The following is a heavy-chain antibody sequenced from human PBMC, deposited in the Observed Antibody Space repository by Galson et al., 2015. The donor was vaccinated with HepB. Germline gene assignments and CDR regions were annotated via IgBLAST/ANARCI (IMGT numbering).Heavy chain of an antibody. CDR2: IRSKAYGGTT. J-gene: IGHJ4*02. D-gene: IGHD2-2*01. Sequence: SLRLSCAASGFTFGDYAMSWVRQAPGKGLEWVGFIRSKAYGGTTEYAASVKGRFTISRDDSKSIAYLQMNSLKTEDTAVYYCTRGGGQLLPADYFDYWGQGTLVTVPS. CDR1: GFTFGDYA. V-gene: IGHV3-49*04. CDR3: TRGGGQLLPADYFDY.